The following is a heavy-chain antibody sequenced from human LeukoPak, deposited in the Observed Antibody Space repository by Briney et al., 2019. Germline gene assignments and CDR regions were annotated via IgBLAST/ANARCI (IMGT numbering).Heavy chain of an antibody. V-gene: IGHV3-74*01. CDR1: GNYW. J-gene: IGHJ4*02. Sequence: GGSLRLSCAASGNYWMHWVRQAPGKGLVWVSHINSDGSWTGYADSVKGRFTVSKDNAKNTVYLQMNNLRAEDTAVYYCVSFYETYWGRGTLVTVSS. CDR3: VSFYETY. CDR2: INSDGSWT. D-gene: IGHD2-2*01.